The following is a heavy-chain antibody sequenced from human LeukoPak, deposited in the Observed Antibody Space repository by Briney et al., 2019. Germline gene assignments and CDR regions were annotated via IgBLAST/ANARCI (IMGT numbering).Heavy chain of an antibody. CDR3: ARNQWELVGVLDY. CDR2: FSGSGGST. J-gene: IGHJ4*02. CDR1: GFIFSNYA. Sequence: AGGSLRLSCAASGFIFSNYAMSWVRQAPGKGLQWVSAFSGSGGSTYYADSVKGRFTISRDNAKNSLYLQMNSLRAEDTAVYYCARNQWELVGVLDYWGQSTLVSVAS. D-gene: IGHD1-26*01. V-gene: IGHV3-23*01.